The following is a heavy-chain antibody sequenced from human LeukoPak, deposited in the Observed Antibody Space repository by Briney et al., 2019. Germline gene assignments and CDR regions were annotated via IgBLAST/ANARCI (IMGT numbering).Heavy chain of an antibody. CDR2: INPNSGGT. D-gene: IGHD6-13*01. V-gene: IGHV1-2*02. CDR1: GYTFTGYY. Sequence: ASVKVSCKASGYTFTGYYMHWVRQAPGQGLEWMGWINPNSGGTNYAQKFQGRVTMTRDTSISTAYMELSRLRSDDTAVYYCARVVGVTPRIAAAGYYYYGMDVWGQGTPVTVSS. J-gene: IGHJ6*02. CDR3: ARVVGVTPRIAAAGYYYYGMDV.